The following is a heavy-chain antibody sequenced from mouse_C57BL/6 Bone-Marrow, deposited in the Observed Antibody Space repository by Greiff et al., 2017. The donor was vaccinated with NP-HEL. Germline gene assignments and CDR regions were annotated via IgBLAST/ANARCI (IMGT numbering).Heavy chain of an antibody. V-gene: IGHV14-2*01. D-gene: IGHD1-1*01. J-gene: IGHJ4*01. CDR1: GFNIKDYY. CDR2: IDPEDGET. Sequence: VQLKESGAELVKPGASVKLSCTASGFNIKDYYMHWVKQRPEQGLEWIGRIDPEDGETKYAPKFQGKATITADTSSNTAYLQLSSLTSEDTAVYYCARGYYGSRNAMDYWGQGTSVTVSS. CDR3: ARGYYGSRNAMDY.